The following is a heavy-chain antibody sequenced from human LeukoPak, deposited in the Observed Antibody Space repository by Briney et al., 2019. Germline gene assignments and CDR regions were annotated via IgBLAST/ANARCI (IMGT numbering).Heavy chain of an antibody. CDR3: ARDLVVGDSHGAFDI. J-gene: IGHJ3*02. D-gene: IGHD2-8*02. Sequence: LPGGSLRLSCAASGFTFSSSWISWVRHTPGKGRERVGDIKQDGSQIYYMDSMKGRFTISRDNAKNLVYLQMNSLRVDDAAVYYCARDLVVGDSHGAFDIWGQGTMVTVSS. CDR2: IKQDGSQI. V-gene: IGHV3-7*01. CDR1: GFTFSSSW.